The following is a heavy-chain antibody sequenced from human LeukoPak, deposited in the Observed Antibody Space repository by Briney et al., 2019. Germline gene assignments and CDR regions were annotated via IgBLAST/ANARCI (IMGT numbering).Heavy chain of an antibody. Sequence: TGGSLRLSCAASGFTFSDFYMSWIRQAPGKGLEWLSYISSSGYTIYYADSVQGRFTISRDNAKNSLYLQMNGLRAEDTAVYYCARVPNSAYDSNYFDSWGQGTLVTVSS. V-gene: IGHV3-11*04. CDR3: ARVPNSAYDSNYFDS. D-gene: IGHD5-12*01. CDR2: ISSSGYTI. CDR1: GFTFSDFY. J-gene: IGHJ4*02.